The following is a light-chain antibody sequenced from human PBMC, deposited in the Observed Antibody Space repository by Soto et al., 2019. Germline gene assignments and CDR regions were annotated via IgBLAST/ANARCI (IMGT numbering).Light chain of an antibody. Sequence: EIVLTQSPGTLSLSPGERATLSCRASQSVSSSHLAWYQQKPGQAPRLLIYGASSRATGIPDRFSGSGSGTDFTLTISRLEPEDFAVYYCQQYSSSHSRTFGQGTKLEIK. CDR3: QQYSSSHSRT. CDR2: GAS. V-gene: IGKV3-20*01. CDR1: QSVSSSH. J-gene: IGKJ2*01.